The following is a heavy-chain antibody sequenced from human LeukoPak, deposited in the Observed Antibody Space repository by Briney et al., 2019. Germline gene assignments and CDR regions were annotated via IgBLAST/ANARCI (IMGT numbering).Heavy chain of an antibody. CDR2: ISSNGGST. CDR3: AKDPGITGTANYFDY. J-gene: IGHJ4*02. CDR1: GFTFSTFA. V-gene: IGHV3-23*01. D-gene: IGHD1-7*01. Sequence: PGGSLRLSCAASGFTFSTFAMNWVRQAPGKGLGWVSVISSNGGSTYYADSVKGRFTISRDNSNNTLYLQMISLRAEDSAIYYCAKDPGITGTANYFDYWGQGTLVTVSS.